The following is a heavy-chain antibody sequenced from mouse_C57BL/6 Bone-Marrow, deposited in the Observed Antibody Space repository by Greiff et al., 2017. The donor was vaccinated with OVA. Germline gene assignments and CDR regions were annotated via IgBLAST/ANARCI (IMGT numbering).Heavy chain of an antibody. D-gene: IGHD2-4*01. CDR2: ISSGGSYT. Sequence: EVMLVESGGDLVKPGGSLKLSCAASGFTFSSYGMSWVRQTPDKRLEWVATISSGGSYTYYPDSVKGRFTISRDNAKNTLYLQMSSLKSEDTAMYYCARLRDYDYWGQGTTLTVPS. J-gene: IGHJ2*01. CDR3: ARLRDYDY. CDR1: GFTFSSYG. V-gene: IGHV5-6*01.